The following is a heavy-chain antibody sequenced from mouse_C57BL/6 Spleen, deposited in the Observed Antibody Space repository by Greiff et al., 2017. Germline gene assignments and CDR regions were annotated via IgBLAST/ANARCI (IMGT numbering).Heavy chain of an antibody. CDR2: ISYDGSN. V-gene: IGHV3-6*01. Sequence: EVQLQESGPGLVKPSQSLSLTCSVTGYSITSGYYWNWIRQFPGNKLEWMGYISYDGSNNYNPSLKNRISITRDTSKNQFFLKLNSVTTEDTATYYCARPKSNYWYFDVWGTGTTVTVSS. D-gene: IGHD2-5*01. J-gene: IGHJ1*03. CDR3: ARPKSNYWYFDV. CDR1: GYSITSGYY.